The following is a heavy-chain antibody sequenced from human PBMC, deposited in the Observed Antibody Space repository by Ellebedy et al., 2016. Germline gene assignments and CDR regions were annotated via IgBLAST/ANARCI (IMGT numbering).Heavy chain of an antibody. J-gene: IGHJ4*02. CDR1: GFIFSNYA. Sequence: GESLKISXAASGFIFSNYAMSWVRRSPGRGLEWVSTISSSGDGTNDADSVKGRFTISRDNAGNTLFLQMNSMRAEDTAVYYCARQPNVQRGVAGRAWWNFYFDFWGQGTLVTVSS. V-gene: IGHV3-23*01. CDR2: ISSSGDGT. CDR3: ARQPNVQRGVAGRAWWNFYFDF. D-gene: IGHD1-7*01.